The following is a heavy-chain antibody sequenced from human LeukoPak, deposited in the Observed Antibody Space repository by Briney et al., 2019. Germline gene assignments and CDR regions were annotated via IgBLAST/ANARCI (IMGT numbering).Heavy chain of an antibody. D-gene: IGHD3-3*02. V-gene: IGHV4-30-4*08. Sequence: SETLSLTCTVSGGSISSGDYYWSWIRQPPGKGLEWIVYIYYSGSTYYNPSLKSRVTISVDTSKNQFSLKLSSVTAADTAVYYCAKRGQFWSGYHNWFDPWGQGTLVTVSS. CDR1: GGSISSGDYY. CDR2: IYYSGST. J-gene: IGHJ5*02. CDR3: AKRGQFWSGYHNWFDP.